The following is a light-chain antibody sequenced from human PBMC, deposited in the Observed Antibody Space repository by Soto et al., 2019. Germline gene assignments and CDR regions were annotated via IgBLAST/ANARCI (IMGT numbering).Light chain of an antibody. CDR1: SSNIGADCD. CDR2: ANN. V-gene: IGLV1-40*01. CDR3: QSFDISLNRYV. Sequence: QSVLTQPPSVSGAPGQTITISCTGSSSNIGADCDVHWYRQLPGTAPKLLIYANNNRPAGVPDRFSASKSGTSASLVITGLQAEDEADYYCQSFDISLNRYVFATGTKVTVL. J-gene: IGLJ1*01.